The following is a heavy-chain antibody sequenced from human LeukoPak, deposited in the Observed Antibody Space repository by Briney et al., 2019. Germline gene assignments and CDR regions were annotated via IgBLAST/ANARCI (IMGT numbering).Heavy chain of an antibody. CDR1: GGTFSSYA. CDR3: ARVLIRYCSSTSCFFDD. D-gene: IGHD2-2*01. Sequence: SVKVSCKASGGTFSSYAISWVRQAPGQGLEWMGGIIPIFGTANYAQKFQGRVTITADESTSTAYMELSSLRSEDTAVYYCARVLIRYCSSTSCFFDDWGQGTLVTVSS. CDR2: IIPIFGTA. V-gene: IGHV1-69*01. J-gene: IGHJ4*02.